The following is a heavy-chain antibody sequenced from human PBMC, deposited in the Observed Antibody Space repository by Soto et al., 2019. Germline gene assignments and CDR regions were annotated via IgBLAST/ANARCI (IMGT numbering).Heavy chain of an antibody. Sequence: PGGSLRLSCASSGFTFSSYGMHWVRQAPGKGLEWVAVISYDGSNKYYADSVKGRFTISRDNSKNTLYLQMNSLRAEDTAVYYCAKWLVPSSHGMDVWGQGTTVTVSS. CDR2: ISYDGSNK. V-gene: IGHV3-30*18. J-gene: IGHJ6*02. CDR1: GFTFSSYG. D-gene: IGHD6-19*01. CDR3: AKWLVPSSHGMDV.